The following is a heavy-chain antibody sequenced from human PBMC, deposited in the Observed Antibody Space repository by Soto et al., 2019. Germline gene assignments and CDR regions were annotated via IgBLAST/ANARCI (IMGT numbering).Heavy chain of an antibody. CDR3: ARDQYYYDSSGRDNYYYYGMDV. CDR1: GFTFSSYS. D-gene: IGHD3-22*01. V-gene: IGHV3-21*01. CDR2: ISSSSSYI. Sequence: VPLVESGGGLVKPGGSLRLSCAASGFTFSSYSMNWVRQAPGKGLEWVSSISSSSSYIYYADSVKGRFTISRDNAKNSLYLQMNSLRAEDTAVYYCARDQYYYDSSGRDNYYYYGMDVWGQGTTVTVSS. J-gene: IGHJ6*02.